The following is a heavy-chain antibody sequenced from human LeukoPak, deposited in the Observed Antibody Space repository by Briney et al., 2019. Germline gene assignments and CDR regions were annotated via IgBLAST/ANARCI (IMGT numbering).Heavy chain of an antibody. CDR1: GGSISSSSYY. Sequence: SSETLSLTCTVSGGSISSSSYYWGWIRQPPGKGLEWIGSIYYSGSTYYNPSLKSRVTISVDTSKKQISLQLSSVTAADTAVYCCASLDSSGYYFDYWGQGTLVTVSS. CDR3: ASLDSSGYYFDY. D-gene: IGHD3-22*01. CDR2: IYYSGST. J-gene: IGHJ4*02. V-gene: IGHV4-39*01.